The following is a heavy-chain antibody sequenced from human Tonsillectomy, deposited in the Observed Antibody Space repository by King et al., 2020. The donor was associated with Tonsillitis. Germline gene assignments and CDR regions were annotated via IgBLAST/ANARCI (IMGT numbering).Heavy chain of an antibody. CDR1: GYTFTSYG. J-gene: IGHJ4*02. CDR3: AREGGSGWNHEFAY. D-gene: IGHD6-19*01. Sequence: QLVQSGAEVKKPGASVKVSCKASGYTFTSYGISWVRQAPGQGLEWMGWISAYNGNRAYAQKVQGRVTMTTDTSTSTSYMELRSLRSDDTAVYYCAREGGSGWNHEFAYWGQGTRVTVSS. V-gene: IGHV1-18*04. CDR2: ISAYNGNR.